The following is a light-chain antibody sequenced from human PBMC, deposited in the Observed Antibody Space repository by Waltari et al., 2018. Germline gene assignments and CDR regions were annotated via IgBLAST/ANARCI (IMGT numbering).Light chain of an antibody. CDR2: RNN. Sequence: QSVLTPPPSASGTPGQRVTISCSGSSSNIGSNYVYWYQQLPGTAPKLLIYRNNQRPSGVPDRFSGSKSDTSASLAISGLRSEDEADYYCAAWDDSLSGWVFGGGTKLTVL. CDR3: AAWDDSLSGWV. J-gene: IGLJ3*02. V-gene: IGLV1-47*01. CDR1: SSNIGSNY.